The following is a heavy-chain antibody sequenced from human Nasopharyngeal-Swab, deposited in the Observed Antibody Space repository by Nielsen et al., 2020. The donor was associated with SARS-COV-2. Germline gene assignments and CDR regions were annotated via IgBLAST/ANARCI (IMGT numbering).Heavy chain of an antibody. J-gene: IGHJ4*02. CDR2: INHSGST. V-gene: IGHV4-34*01. CDR3: ANRVYYYDSSGYRQTALFDY. D-gene: IGHD3-22*01. Sequence: RQAPGKGLEWIGEINHSGSTNYNPSLKSRVTISVDTSKNQLSLKLSSVTAADTAVYYCANRVYYYDSSGYRQTALFDYWGQGTLVTVSS.